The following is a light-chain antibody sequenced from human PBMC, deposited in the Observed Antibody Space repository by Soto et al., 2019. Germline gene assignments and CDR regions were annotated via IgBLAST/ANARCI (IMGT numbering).Light chain of an antibody. CDR3: CSYAGSVDHYV. Sequence: QPVLTQPASMSGSPGQSITISCTGKRSDFGGYNLVSSYQHHPRKSPKLVIYEVSERPSGVSYRFSGSKSGNTASLTISGLQAGDEADYYCCSYAGSVDHYVFGTGTKGTVL. CDR1: RSDFGGYNL. V-gene: IGLV2-23*02. CDR2: EVS. J-gene: IGLJ1*01.